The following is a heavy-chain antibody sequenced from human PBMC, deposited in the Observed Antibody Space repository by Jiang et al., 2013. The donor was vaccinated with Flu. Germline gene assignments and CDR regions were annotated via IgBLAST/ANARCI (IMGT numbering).Heavy chain of an antibody. CDR3: ARHGRPYGGNSQAAFDI. V-gene: IGHV4-39*01. D-gene: IGHD4-23*01. Sequence: GSGLVKPSETLSLTCTVSGGSISSSSYYWGWIRQPPGKGLEWIGSIYYSGSTYYNPSLKSRVTISVDTSKNQFSLKLSSVTAADTAVYYCARHGRPYGGNSQAAFDIWGQGTMVTVSS. J-gene: IGHJ3*02. CDR2: IYYSGST. CDR1: GGSISSSSYY.